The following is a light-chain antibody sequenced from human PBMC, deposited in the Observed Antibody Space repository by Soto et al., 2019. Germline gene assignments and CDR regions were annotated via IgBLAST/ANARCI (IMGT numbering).Light chain of an antibody. CDR3: NSFTTSSTYV. J-gene: IGLJ1*01. CDR1: SSDIGSYNR. Sequence: QSVLTQHASVSGSPGQSITISCTGSSSDIGSYNRVSWYQQPPGTAPKLIIYEVNNRPSGVPDRFSGSKSGNTASLTTSGLQAEDEADYYCNSFTTSSTYVFGTGTKVTVL. CDR2: EVN. V-gene: IGLV2-18*03.